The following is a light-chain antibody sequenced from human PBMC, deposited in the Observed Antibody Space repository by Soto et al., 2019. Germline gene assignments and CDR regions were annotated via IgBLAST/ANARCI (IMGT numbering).Light chain of an antibody. J-gene: IGLJ2*01. CDR2: DDD. V-gene: IGLV3-21*02. CDR3: QVWVGPSERI. CDR1: NIGSKI. Sequence: SYVLTQPPSVSVAPGQTATITGGGDNIGSKIVHWYQHNPGQAPVLVVHDDDDRPSGIPERFSGSNSGQTATLTISRVEAGDEADYYCQVWVGPSERIFGGGTKLTVL.